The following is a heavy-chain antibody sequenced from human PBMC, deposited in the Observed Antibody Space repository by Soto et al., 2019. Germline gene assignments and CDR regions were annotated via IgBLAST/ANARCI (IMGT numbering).Heavy chain of an antibody. CDR1: GGTFSSYT. CDR3: ARDRDIVVVTATPYYGMGV. Sequence: ASVKVSCKASGGTFSSYTISWVRQAPGQGLEWMGRIIPILGIANYAQKFQGRVTITADKSTSTAYMELSSLRSEDTAVYYCARDRDIVVVTATPYYGMGVWGQGTTVTVSS. V-gene: IGHV1-69*04. CDR2: IIPILGIA. J-gene: IGHJ6*02. D-gene: IGHD2-21*02.